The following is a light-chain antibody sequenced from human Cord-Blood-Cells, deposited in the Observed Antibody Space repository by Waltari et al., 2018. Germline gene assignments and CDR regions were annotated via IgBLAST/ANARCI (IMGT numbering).Light chain of an antibody. CDR2: GAS. CDR1: QSVSSK. CDR3: QQYNNWLT. J-gene: IGKJ4*01. Sequence: EIVMTLSPATLSVSPGERATLSCRASQSVSSKLAWYQQKPGQAPRILIYGASTRATGIPARFSGSGSGTEFTLTISSLQSEDFAVYYCQQYNNWLTFGGGTKVEIK. V-gene: IGKV3D-15*01.